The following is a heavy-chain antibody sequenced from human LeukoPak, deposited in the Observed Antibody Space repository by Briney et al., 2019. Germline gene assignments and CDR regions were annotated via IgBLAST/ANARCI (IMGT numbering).Heavy chain of an antibody. V-gene: IGHV1-2*02. D-gene: IGHD2-15*01. CDR3: ARDYLAFSGGSCYLDY. CDR2: INPNSGGI. Sequence: ASVKVSCKASGYTFTGYYMHWVRQAPGQGLEWMGWINPNSGGINYAQKFQGRVTMTRDTSISTAYMELSRLRSDDTAVYYCARDYLAFSGGSCYLDYWGQGTLVTVSS. CDR1: GYTFTGYY. J-gene: IGHJ4*02.